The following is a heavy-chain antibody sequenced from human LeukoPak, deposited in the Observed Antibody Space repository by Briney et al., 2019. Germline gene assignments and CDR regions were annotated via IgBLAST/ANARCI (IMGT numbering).Heavy chain of an antibody. J-gene: IGHJ6*03. CDR1: GGSISSYY. V-gene: IGHV4-59*01. CDR2: IYYSGST. CDR3: ARVAVAVRYYCYYYYMDV. D-gene: IGHD6-19*01. Sequence: SETLSLTCTVSGGSISSYYWSWIRQPPGKGLEWIGYIYYSGSTNYNPSLKSRVTISVDTSKNQFSLKLSSVTAADTAVYYCARVAVAVRYYCYYYYMDVWGKGTTVTVSS.